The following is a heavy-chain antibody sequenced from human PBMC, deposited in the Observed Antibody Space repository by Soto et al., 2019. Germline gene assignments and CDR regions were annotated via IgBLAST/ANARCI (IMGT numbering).Heavy chain of an antibody. CDR2: MYHSGDS. CDR3: TRASASSMLRGVVIN. V-gene: IGHV4-4*02. J-gene: IGHJ4*02. CDR1: GGSISTDNW. D-gene: IGHD3-10*01. Sequence: QVQLQESGPGLVKPSGTLSLTCAVSGGSISTDNWWSWVRQPPGKGLEWIGEMYHSGDSNFNPSLKSRVTISVDKSKTQFSMQMASVTAADTALYYCTRASASSMLRGVVINWGRGTQVTVSS.